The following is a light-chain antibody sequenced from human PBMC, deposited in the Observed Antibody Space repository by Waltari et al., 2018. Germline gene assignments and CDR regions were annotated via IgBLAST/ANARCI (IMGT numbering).Light chain of an antibody. Sequence: ELVLTQSPATLSLSPGERATLSCRASQSVSSYLAWYQQKPGQAPRLLISDASNRATGIPARFSGSGSGTDFTLTISSLEPEDFAVYYCQQRSNWYTFGQGTKLEIK. CDR1: QSVSSY. CDR3: QQRSNWYT. J-gene: IGKJ2*01. CDR2: DAS. V-gene: IGKV3-11*01.